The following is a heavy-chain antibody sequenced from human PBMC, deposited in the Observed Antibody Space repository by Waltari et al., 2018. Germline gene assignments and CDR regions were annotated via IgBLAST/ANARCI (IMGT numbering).Heavy chain of an antibody. CDR3: ARGALSSSRRYYYYYMDV. CDR1: GYTFTSYD. Sequence: QVQLVQSGAEVKKPGASVKVSCKASGYTFTSYDINWVRQATGQGLEWMGWMNPNSGKTGYEQKFQGRVTLTRNTSISTAYMGRSSLRSEDTAVYYCARGALSSSRRYYYYYMDVWGKGTTVTVSS. J-gene: IGHJ6*03. D-gene: IGHD6-6*01. CDR2: MNPNSGKT. V-gene: IGHV1-8*03.